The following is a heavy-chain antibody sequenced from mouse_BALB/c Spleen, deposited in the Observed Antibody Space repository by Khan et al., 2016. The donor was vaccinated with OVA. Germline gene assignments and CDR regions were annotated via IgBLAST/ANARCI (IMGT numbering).Heavy chain of an antibody. CDR3: ARSGYEAWFAY. Sequence: EVQLLESGPGLVKPSQSLSLTCTVTGYSITSDYAWNWIRQFPRNKLEWMCYISYSGSTSYNPSLQSRISITRDTSKNQFFLQLNSVTTEDTATYFCARSGYEAWFAYWGQGTLVTVSA. D-gene: IGHD2-14*01. V-gene: IGHV3-2*02. CDR2: ISYSGST. J-gene: IGHJ3*01. CDR1: GYSITSDYA.